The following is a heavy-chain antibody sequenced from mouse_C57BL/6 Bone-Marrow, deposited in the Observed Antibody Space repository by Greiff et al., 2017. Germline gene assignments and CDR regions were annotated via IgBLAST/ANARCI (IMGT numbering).Heavy chain of an antibody. CDR1: GYTFTSYG. CDR2: IYPRSGNT. D-gene: IGHD2-3*01. Sequence: VQLVESGAELARPGASVKLSCKASGYTFTSYGISWVKQRTGQGLEWIGEIYPRSGNTYYNEKFKGKATLTADKSSSTAYMELRILTAEDSAVYFCARFPYEAMDYWGQGTSVTVSS. J-gene: IGHJ4*01. V-gene: IGHV1-81*01. CDR3: ARFPYEAMDY.